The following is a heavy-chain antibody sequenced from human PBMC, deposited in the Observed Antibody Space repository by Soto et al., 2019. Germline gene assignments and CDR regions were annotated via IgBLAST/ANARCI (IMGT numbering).Heavy chain of an antibody. CDR3: AKNNMGYSLDY. J-gene: IGHJ4*02. Sequence: EVQVLESGGALVQPGGSLRLSCAASGFTFSNYAMSWVRQAPGKGLEWVSSISGSGGTTYYADSVKGRLTLSRDNSKNTLYLQMISLRVEDTAVYYCAKNNMGYSLDYWGQGTLVTVSS. CDR2: ISGSGGTT. CDR1: GFTFSNYA. V-gene: IGHV3-23*01. D-gene: IGHD5-18*01.